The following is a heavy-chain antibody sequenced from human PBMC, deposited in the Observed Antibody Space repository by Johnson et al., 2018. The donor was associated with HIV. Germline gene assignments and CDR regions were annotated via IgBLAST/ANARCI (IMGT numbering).Heavy chain of an antibody. J-gene: IGHJ3*02. D-gene: IGHD3-22*01. CDR1: GFTFDDYA. CDR2: ISWNSGSI. CDR3: AKDSDYDTHWSAFDI. V-gene: IGHV3-9*01. Sequence: VQLVESGGGLVQPGRSLRLSCAASGFTFDDYAMHWVRQAPGKGLEWVSGISWNSGSIGYADSVKGRFPISRDNAKNSLYLQMNSLRAEDTALYYCAKDSDYDTHWSAFDIWGQGTMVTVSS.